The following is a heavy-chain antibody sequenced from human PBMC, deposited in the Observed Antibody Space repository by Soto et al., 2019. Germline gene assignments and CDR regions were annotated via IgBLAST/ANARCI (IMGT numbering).Heavy chain of an antibody. Sequence: GASVKVSCKASGYTFTSYYMHWVRQAPGQGLEWMGIINPSGGSTSYAQKFQGRVTMTRDTSTSTVYMELSSLRSEDTAVYYFATSPDYGDYPYYYYYMDVWGKGTTVTVSS. D-gene: IGHD4-17*01. J-gene: IGHJ6*03. V-gene: IGHV1-46*03. CDR1: GYTFTSYY. CDR3: ATSPDYGDYPYYYYYMDV. CDR2: INPSGGST.